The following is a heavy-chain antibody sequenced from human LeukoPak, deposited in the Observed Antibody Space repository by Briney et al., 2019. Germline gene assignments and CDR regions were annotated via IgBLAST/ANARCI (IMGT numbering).Heavy chain of an antibody. CDR2: IRHDGSEE. V-gene: IGHV3-7*02. J-gene: IGHJ3*02. D-gene: IGHD5-12*01. CDR3: AKIVGMITTLDT. CDR1: GFPMKNYG. Sequence: GGSLRLSCAASGFPMKNYGMTWVRQAPGKGLEWVASIRHDGSEEHYVDSVMGRFTISRDNAKNSLYLQMNSLRAEDTAVYYCAKIVGMITTLDTWGQGTMVTVSS.